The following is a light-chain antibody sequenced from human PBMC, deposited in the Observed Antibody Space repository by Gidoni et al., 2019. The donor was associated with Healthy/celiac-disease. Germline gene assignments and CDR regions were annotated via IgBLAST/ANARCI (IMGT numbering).Light chain of an antibody. CDR1: QCVSSSY. CDR2: GAS. Sequence: IVLTQSQGTLSLSPGERATLSCRASQCVSSSYLAWYQQKPGQAPRLLIYGASSRATGIPDRFSGSGSGTDFTLTISRLEPEDFAVYYCQQYGSSPGCSFGQXTKLEIK. V-gene: IGKV3-20*01. CDR3: QQYGSSPGCS. J-gene: IGKJ2*04.